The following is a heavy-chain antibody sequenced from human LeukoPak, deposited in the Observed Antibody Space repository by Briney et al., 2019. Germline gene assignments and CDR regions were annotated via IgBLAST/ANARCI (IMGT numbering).Heavy chain of an antibody. V-gene: IGHV4-59*08. D-gene: IGHD3-10*01. CDR2: IYYSGST. CDR3: ARHGSSYGSATWFDP. Sequence: SETLSLTCTVSGGSISSYYWSWIRQPPGKGLEWIGYIYYSGSTNYNPSLKSRVPISVDTSKNQFSLKLSSVTAADTAVYYCARHGSSYGSATWFDPWGQGTLVTVSS. CDR1: GGSISSYY. J-gene: IGHJ5*02.